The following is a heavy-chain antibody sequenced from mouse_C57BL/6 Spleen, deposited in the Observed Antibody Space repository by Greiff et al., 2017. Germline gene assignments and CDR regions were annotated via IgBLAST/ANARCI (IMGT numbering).Heavy chain of an antibody. J-gene: IGHJ2*01. CDR2: ISSGGSYT. CDR3: ARRTTTLDY. V-gene: IGHV5-6*02. Sequence: EVKLMESGGDLVKPGGSLKLSCAASGFTFSSYGMSWVRQTPDKRLEWVATISSGGSYTYYPDSVKGRFTISRDNAKNTLYLQMSSLKSEDTAMYYCARRTTTLDYWGQGTTLTVSS. CDR1: GFTFSSYG. D-gene: IGHD1-1*01.